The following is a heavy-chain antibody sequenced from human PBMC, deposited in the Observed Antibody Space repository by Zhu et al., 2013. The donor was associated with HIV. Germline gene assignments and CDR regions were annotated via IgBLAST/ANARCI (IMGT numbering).Heavy chain of an antibody. J-gene: IGHJ6*02. CDR3: ARVSGKMADGYTYFGMDV. CDR1: GYSFTDYY. D-gene: IGHD6-25*01. V-gene: IGHV1-2*02. CDR2: ISPYNGAT. Sequence: QVHLVQSGAEVRKPGASVKVSCHTSGYSFTDYYINWVRQAPGQGLEWMAWISPYNGATKYAEKFEGRVTLTRDTSLTTAYMELTTLRSDDTAVYFCARVSGKMADGYTYFGMDVWGQGTTVSVSS.